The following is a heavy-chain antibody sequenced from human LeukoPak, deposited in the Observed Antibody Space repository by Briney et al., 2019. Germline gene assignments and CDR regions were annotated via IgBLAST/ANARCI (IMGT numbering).Heavy chain of an antibody. Sequence: GSLRLSCAASGFTFSSYAMSWVRQAPGKGLEWVSAISGSGGSTYYADSVKGRFTISRDNSKNTLYLQMNSLRAEDTAVYYCAKYPLGDYDSSGYYGYWGQGTLVTVSS. V-gene: IGHV3-23*01. CDR3: AKYPLGDYDSSGYYGY. J-gene: IGHJ4*02. D-gene: IGHD3-22*01. CDR1: GFTFSSYA. CDR2: ISGSGGST.